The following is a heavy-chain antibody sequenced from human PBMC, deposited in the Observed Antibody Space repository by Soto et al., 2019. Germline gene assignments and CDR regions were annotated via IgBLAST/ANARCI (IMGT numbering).Heavy chain of an antibody. J-gene: IGHJ4*02. D-gene: IGHD6-13*01. Sequence: ASVKVSCKASGYTFTSYGISWVRQAPGQGLEWMGWISAYNGNTNYAQKLHGRVTMTTDTSTSTAYMELRSLRSDDMAVYYCAIAAAGTGYFDYWGQGTLVTVSS. CDR2: ISAYNGNT. CDR1: GYTFTSYG. CDR3: AIAAAGTGYFDY. V-gene: IGHV1-18*03.